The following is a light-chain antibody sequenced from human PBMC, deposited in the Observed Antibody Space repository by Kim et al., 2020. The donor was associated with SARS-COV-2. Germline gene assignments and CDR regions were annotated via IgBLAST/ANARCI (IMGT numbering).Light chain of an antibody. Sequence: SGLLPVPVPPRAVVSFIRLSRSQQALGTAPRVMLYEVSNRPSGVPVRFSGSKSGNTASLTISGLEAEDEADYYCSSYTSNSTWVFGGGTQRTVL. J-gene: IGLJ3*02. CDR3: SSYTSNSTWV. CDR2: EVS. V-gene: IGLV2-18*02. CDR1: PRAVVSFIR.